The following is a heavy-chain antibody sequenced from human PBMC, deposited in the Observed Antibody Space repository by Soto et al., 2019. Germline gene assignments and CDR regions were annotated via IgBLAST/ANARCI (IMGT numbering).Heavy chain of an antibody. CDR2: FDPEDGET. V-gene: IGHV1-24*01. Sequence: GALVKVSCKVSGYTLTELSVHWVGQAPGKGLEWIGGFDPEDGETIYAQKFQGRVTMTEDTSTDTAYMELSSLRSEDTAVYYCATGGDVGWQLVGMDVWGQGTTVTVSS. CDR1: GYTLTELS. CDR3: ATGGDVGWQLVGMDV. J-gene: IGHJ6*02. D-gene: IGHD6-6*01.